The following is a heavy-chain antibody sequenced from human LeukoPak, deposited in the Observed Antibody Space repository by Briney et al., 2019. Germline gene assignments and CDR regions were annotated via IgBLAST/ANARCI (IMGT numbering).Heavy chain of an antibody. CDR2: INPNSGGT. D-gene: IGHD1-1*01. CDR1: GYTFTSYG. J-gene: IGHJ6*03. CDR3: ARGSGTTGYYYYYMDV. V-gene: IGHV1-2*02. Sequence: ASVKVSCKASGYTFTSYGISWVRQAPGQGLEWMGWINPNSGGTNYAQKFQGRVTMTRDTSISTAYMELSRLRSDDTAVYYCARGSGTTGYYYYYMDVWGKGTTVTVSS.